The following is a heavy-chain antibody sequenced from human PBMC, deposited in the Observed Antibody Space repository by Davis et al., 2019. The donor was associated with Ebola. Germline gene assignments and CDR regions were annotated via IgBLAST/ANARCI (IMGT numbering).Heavy chain of an antibody. V-gene: IGHV3-9*01. CDR3: ASFIEYSSQEPGYYYYYGMDV. J-gene: IGHJ6*04. CDR2: ISWNSGSI. Sequence: SLNISCAASGITLEDYGMHWVRQAPGTGLEWVSGISWNSGSIGYADSVKGRFTISRDNAKNTLYLQMNSLRAEDTAVYYCASFIEYSSQEPGYYYYYGMDVWGKGTTVTVSS. D-gene: IGHD6-6*01. CDR1: GITLEDYG.